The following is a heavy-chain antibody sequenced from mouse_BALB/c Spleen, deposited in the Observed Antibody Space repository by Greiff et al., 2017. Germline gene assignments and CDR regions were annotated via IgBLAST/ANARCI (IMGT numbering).Heavy chain of an antibody. J-gene: IGHJ3*01. Sequence: VKLMESGPGLVAPSQSLSITCTVSGFSLTSYGVHWVRQPPGKGLEWLGVIWAGGSTNYNSALMSRLSISKDNSKSQVFLKMNSLQTDDTAMYYCAREFGTGFAYWGQGTLVTVSA. CDR3: AREFGTGFAY. D-gene: IGHD4-1*01. V-gene: IGHV2-9*02. CDR1: GFSLTSYG. CDR2: IWAGGST.